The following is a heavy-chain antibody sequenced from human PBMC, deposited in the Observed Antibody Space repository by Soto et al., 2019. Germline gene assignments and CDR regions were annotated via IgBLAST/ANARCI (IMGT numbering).Heavy chain of an antibody. Sequence: SETLSLTCAVSGGSISSGGFSWTWIRQPPGGGLEWIGNIYHSGTASYNPALTSRVTISIDISKNLFSLTLSSVTAADTALYYCARGPYYYGSFLDYWGQGTLVTVSS. J-gene: IGHJ4*02. V-gene: IGHV4-30-2*01. CDR2: IYHSGTA. CDR3: ARGPYYYGSFLDY. CDR1: GGSISSGGFS. D-gene: IGHD3-10*01.